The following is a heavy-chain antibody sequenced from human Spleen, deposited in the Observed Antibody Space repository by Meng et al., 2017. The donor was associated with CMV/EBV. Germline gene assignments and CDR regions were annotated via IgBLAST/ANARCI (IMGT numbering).Heavy chain of an antibody. Sequence: GESLKISCAASGFTFSSYSMNWVRQAPGKGLERVSYVSSSSSIIYYADSVKGRFTISRDNAKNSLYLQMTSLRAEDTAVYYCARGRVLAGGYYFDYWGQGTLVTVSS. V-gene: IGHV3-48*04. J-gene: IGHJ4*02. CDR1: GFTFSSYS. CDR2: VSSSSSII. D-gene: IGHD6-19*01. CDR3: ARGRVLAGGYYFDY.